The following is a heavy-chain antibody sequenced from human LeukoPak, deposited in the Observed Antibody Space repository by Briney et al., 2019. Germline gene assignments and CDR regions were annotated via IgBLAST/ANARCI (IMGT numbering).Heavy chain of an antibody. J-gene: IGHJ5*02. V-gene: IGHV1-2*02. CDR3: ARVATMIVVVTGHWFDP. D-gene: IGHD3-22*01. CDR1: GYTFTGYY. Sequence: ASVKVSCKASGYTFTGYYMHWVRQAPGRGLEWMGWINPNSGGTNYAQKFQGRVTMTRDTSISTAYMELSRLRSDDTAVYYCARVATMIVVVTGHWFDPWGQGTLVTVSS. CDR2: INPNSGGT.